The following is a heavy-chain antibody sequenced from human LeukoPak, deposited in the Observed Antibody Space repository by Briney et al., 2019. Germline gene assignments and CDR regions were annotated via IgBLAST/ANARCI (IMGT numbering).Heavy chain of an antibody. Sequence: SETLSLTCTVSGGSISSYYWSWIRQPAGKGLEWIGRIYTSGSTNYNPSLKSRVTMSVDTSKNQFSLKLSSVTAADTAVYYCARDLFDYVWGSYRRPGVTFDYWGQGTLVTVSS. CDR1: GGSISSYY. J-gene: IGHJ4*02. V-gene: IGHV4-4*07. CDR2: IYTSGST. CDR3: ARDLFDYVWGSYRRPGVTFDY. D-gene: IGHD3-16*02.